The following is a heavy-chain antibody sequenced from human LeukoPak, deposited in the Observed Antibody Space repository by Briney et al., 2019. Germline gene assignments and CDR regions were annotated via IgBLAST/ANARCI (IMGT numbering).Heavy chain of an antibody. CDR1: GFTFSAFS. J-gene: IGHJ4*01. Sequence: GGSLRLSCATSGFTFSAFSMNWVRQAPGKGLEWIAFISTSGSTIFYAQSVQGRFTISRDNAKNSLYLQLNSLRADDSAVYYCVRDSLVAVADYATFDYWGLGTRVTVSS. D-gene: IGHD6-19*01. CDR3: VRDSLVAVADYATFDY. CDR2: ISTSGSTI. V-gene: IGHV3-48*04.